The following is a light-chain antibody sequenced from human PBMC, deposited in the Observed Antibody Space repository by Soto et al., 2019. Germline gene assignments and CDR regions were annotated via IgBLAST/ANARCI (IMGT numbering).Light chain of an antibody. CDR2: KAS. CDR3: QHYNSYSEA. V-gene: IGKV1-5*03. J-gene: IGKJ1*01. Sequence: IRMTQSPSSLSASTGDRVTITCRASQTISDFLAWYQHKPGKAPKLLIYKASTLKSGVPSRFSGSGSGTEFTLTISSLQPDDFATYYCQHYNSYSEAFGQGTKVDIK. CDR1: QTISDF.